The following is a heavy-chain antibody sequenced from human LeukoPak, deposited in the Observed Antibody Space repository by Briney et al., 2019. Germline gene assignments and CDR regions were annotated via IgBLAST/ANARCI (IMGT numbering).Heavy chain of an antibody. V-gene: IGHV3-7*01. CDR3: ARRRCSSTSCFPDY. D-gene: IGHD2-2*01. J-gene: IGHJ4*02. CDR2: IKQDGSEK. CDR1: GFTFSSYW. Sequence: GGSLRLSCAASGFTFSSYWMTWVRQAPGKGLEWVANIKQDGSEKNYVAFVKGRFTISRDNAKNSLYLQMNSLRAEDTAVYYCARRRCSSTSCFPDYWGQGTLVTVSS.